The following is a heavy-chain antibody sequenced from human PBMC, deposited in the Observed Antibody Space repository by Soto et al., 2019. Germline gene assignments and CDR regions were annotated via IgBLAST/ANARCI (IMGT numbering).Heavy chain of an antibody. CDR1: GGTFSSYT. Sequence: QVQLVQSGAEVKKPGSSVKVSCKASGGTFSSYTISWVRQAPGQGLEWMGRIIPILGIANYAQKFQGRVTITADKSTSTAYMELSSLRSEDPAVYYCAGFGALAGTFFYWGQGTLVTVSS. J-gene: IGHJ4*02. D-gene: IGHD6-19*01. V-gene: IGHV1-69*02. CDR2: IIPILGIA. CDR3: AGFGALAGTFFY.